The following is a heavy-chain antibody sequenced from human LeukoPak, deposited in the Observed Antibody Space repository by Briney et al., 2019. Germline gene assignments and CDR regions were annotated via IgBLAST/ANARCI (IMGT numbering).Heavy chain of an antibody. CDR2: VYYTGTT. CDR3: ARDAGYRSRLNYFDP. D-gene: IGHD5-24*01. Sequence: PSHTLSLICTVSGRSIRNYYWSWLRQSPGKELECIAHVYYTGTTIYSPSLKSRPTVSVDPSKNQFSLNLSSVTAADTAVYYCARDAGYRSRLNYFDPWGQGTLVTVSS. CDR1: GRSIRNYY. V-gene: IGHV4-59*01. J-gene: IGHJ5*02.